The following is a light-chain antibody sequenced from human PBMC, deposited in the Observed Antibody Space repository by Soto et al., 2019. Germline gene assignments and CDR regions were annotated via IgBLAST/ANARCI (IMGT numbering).Light chain of an antibody. CDR2: GAS. J-gene: IGKJ5*01. CDR3: QQYGSSIT. CDR1: QSVTSSY. Sequence: ESVLTQSPGTLSLSPGEGATLSCRASQSVTSSYLAWYQQKPGQAPRFLIYGASSRATGIPDRFSGSGSGTDFTLTISRLEPEDFAVYYCQQYGSSITFGQGTRLEIK. V-gene: IGKV3-20*01.